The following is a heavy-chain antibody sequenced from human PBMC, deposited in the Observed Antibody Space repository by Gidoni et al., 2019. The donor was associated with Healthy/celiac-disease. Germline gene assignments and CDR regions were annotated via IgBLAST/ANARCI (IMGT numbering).Heavy chain of an antibody. V-gene: IGHV4-39*01. CDR3: ARSPRGSMKTIIIAFDI. D-gene: IGHD3-22*01. CDR2: ST. Sequence: STYYNPSLKSRVTISVDTSKNQFSLKLSSVTAADTAVYYCARSPRGSMKTIIIAFDIWGQGTMVTVSS. J-gene: IGHJ3*02.